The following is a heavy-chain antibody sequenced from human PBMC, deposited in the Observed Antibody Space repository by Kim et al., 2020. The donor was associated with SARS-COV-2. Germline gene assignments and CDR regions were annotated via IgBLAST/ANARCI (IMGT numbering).Heavy chain of an antibody. CDR3: ARDGRCVDYYFDY. V-gene: IGHV1-3*01. CDR2: INPGNGNT. J-gene: IGHJ4*02. CDR1: GYTFTSYY. Sequence: ASVKVSCKASGYTFTSYYLNWVRQATGQRLEWMGWINPGNGNTKYSQKFQGRVTIAWDTSTSAASIELTSLRSEATAVYYCARDGRCVDYYFDYCGEGTLVTVSS.